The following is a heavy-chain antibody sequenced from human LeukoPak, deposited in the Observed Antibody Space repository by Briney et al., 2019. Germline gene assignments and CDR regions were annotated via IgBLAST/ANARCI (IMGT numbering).Heavy chain of an antibody. J-gene: IGHJ4*02. D-gene: IGHD3-10*01. CDR1: GGSISSSSYY. CDR2: IYYSGST. Sequence: PSETLSLTCPVSGGSISSSSYYWGWIRQPPGKGLEWIGSIYYSGSTYYNPSLKSRVTISVDTSKNQFSLKLSSVTAADTAVYYCARHSGPPYYFDYWGQGTLVTVSS. CDR3: ARHSGPPYYFDY. V-gene: IGHV4-39*01.